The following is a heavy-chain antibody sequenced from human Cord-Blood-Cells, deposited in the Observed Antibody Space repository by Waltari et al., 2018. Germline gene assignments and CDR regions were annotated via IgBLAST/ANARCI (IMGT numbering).Heavy chain of an antibody. D-gene: IGHD7-27*01. CDR1: GYPFTGYY. V-gene: IGHV1-2*02. Sequence: QVQLVQSGAEVKKPGASVKVSCKASGYPFTGYYMHWVRQAPGQGLEWMGWINPNSGGTNYAQKFQGRVTMTRDTSISTAYMELSRLRSDDTAVYYCARDRFAWGRMSSDDAFDIWGQGTMVTVSS. CDR3: ARDRFAWGRMSSDDAFDI. CDR2: INPNSGGT. J-gene: IGHJ3*02.